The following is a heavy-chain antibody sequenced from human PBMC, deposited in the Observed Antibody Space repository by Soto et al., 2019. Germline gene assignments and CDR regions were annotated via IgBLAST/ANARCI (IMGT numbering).Heavy chain of an antibody. CDR1: GFTFSSYA. CDR2: ISGSGGST. J-gene: IGHJ4*02. Sequence: GGSLRLSCAASGFTFSSYAMSWVRQAPGKGLEWVSAISGSGGSTYYADSVKGRFTISRDNSKNTLYLQMNSLRAEDTAVYYCAKGVRAFGGVIALLDYWGQGTLVTVSS. CDR3: AKGVRAFGGVIALLDY. V-gene: IGHV3-23*01. D-gene: IGHD3-16*02.